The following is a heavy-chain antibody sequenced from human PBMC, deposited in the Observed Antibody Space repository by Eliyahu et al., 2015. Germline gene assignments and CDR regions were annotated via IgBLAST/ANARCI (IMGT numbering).Heavy chain of an antibody. Sequence: QVQLQESGPGLVKPSQTLSLTCTVSGGXXXSGXYYWSWIRQPAGKGLEWIGRIYTSGSTNYNPSLKSQVTISVDTSKNQFSLKLSSVTAADTAVYYCASAVERPTYYYYYYMDVWGKGTTVTVSS. CDR3: ASAVERPTYYYYYYMDV. D-gene: IGHD1-1*01. CDR1: GGXXXSGXYY. CDR2: IYTSGST. V-gene: IGHV4-61*02. J-gene: IGHJ6*03.